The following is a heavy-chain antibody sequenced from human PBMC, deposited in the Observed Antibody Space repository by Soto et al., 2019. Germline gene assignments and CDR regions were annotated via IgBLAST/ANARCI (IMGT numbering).Heavy chain of an antibody. CDR1: GFTFSSYG. D-gene: IGHD6-6*01. J-gene: IGHJ6*02. V-gene: IGHV3-33*01. Sequence: GGSLRLSCAASGFTFSSYGMHWVRQAPGKGLEWVAVIWYDGSNKYYADSVKGRFTISRDNSKNTLYLQMNSLRAEDTAVYYCARDSIAARPHHGMDVWGQGTTVTVSS. CDR2: IWYDGSNK. CDR3: ARDSIAARPHHGMDV.